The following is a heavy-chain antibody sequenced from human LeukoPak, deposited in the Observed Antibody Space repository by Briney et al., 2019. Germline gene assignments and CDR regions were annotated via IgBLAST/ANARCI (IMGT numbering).Heavy chain of an antibody. CDR2: ISYDGSNK. J-gene: IGHJ4*02. CDR1: GFTFSNYG. Sequence: GGSLRLSCAASGFTFSNYGMHWARQAPGKGLEWVAVISYDGSNKYYADSVKGRFTISRDNSKNTLFLQMSSLRAEDTAVYYCAGGGSYYEDYWGQGTLVTVSS. D-gene: IGHD1-26*01. V-gene: IGHV3-30*03. CDR3: AGGGSYYEDY.